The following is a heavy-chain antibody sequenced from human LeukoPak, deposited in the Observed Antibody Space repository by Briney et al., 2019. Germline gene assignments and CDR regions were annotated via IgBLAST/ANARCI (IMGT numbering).Heavy chain of an antibody. Sequence: ASVKVSCKASGYTFTSYGISWVRQAPGRGLEWMGWISAYNGNTNYAQKLQGRVTMTTDTSTSTAYMELRSPRSDDTAVYYCARDISSSWYVSFDYWGQGTLVTVSS. CDR3: ARDISSSWYVSFDY. CDR2: ISAYNGNT. V-gene: IGHV1-18*01. CDR1: GYTFTSYG. D-gene: IGHD6-13*01. J-gene: IGHJ4*02.